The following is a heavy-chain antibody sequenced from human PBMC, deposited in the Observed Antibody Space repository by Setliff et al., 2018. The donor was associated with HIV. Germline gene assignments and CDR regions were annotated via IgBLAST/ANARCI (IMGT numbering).Heavy chain of an antibody. J-gene: IGHJ3*02. CDR3: ARRRSYYDILNGPALDDLDI. V-gene: IGHV4-61*09. CDR1: GGSISSGSYY. Sequence: PSETLSLTCTVSGGSISSGSYYWTWIRLPAGKGMEWLGQCYTSGINNYNPSHKSRVNISVNTSKNQFSLKLSSVTAADTAVYSCARRRSYYDILNGPALDDLDIWGQGTKVTVSS. CDR2: CYTSGIN. D-gene: IGHD3-9*01.